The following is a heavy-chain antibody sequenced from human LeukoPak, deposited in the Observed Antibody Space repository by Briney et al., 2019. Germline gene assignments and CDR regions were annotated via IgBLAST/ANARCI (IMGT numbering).Heavy chain of an antibody. Sequence: PGGSLRLSCAASGFSFSTYCMSWVRQTPEKGLEFVANIDQGGSVRNYMDSLKGRCTISRENAKKSLYLEINSLRVDDKDVYYCARDHESSSFDLWGRGALVTVSS. V-gene: IGHV3-7*01. J-gene: IGHJ4*02. CDR3: ARDHESSSFDL. D-gene: IGHD6-13*01. CDR2: IDQGGSVR. CDR1: GFSFSTYC.